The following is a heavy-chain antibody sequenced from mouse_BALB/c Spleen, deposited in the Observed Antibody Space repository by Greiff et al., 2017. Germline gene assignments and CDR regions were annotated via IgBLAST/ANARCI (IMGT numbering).Heavy chain of an antibody. CDR1: GFSLTSYY. CDR2: IWTGGGT. Sequence: VKLVESGPGLVAPSQSLSITCTVSGFSLTSYYISWIRQPPGKGLEWLGVIWTGGGTNYNSAFMSRLSISKDNSKSQVFLKMNSLQTDDTAIYYCVREGDYRYLWFAYWGQGTLVTVSA. D-gene: IGHD2-14*01. CDR3: VREGDYRYLWFAY. J-gene: IGHJ3*01. V-gene: IGHV2-9-2*01.